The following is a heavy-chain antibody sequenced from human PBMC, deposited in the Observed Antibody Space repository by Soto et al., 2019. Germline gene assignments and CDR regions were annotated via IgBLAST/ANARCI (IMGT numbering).Heavy chain of an antibody. D-gene: IGHD2-2*01. J-gene: IGHJ4*02. CDR2: ISPSSTYI. CDR3: ARVGGGVVVVPGANRGDF. CDR1: GFTFSTYS. Sequence: EVQLVESGGGLVKPGGSLRLSCAASGFTFSTYSMSWVRQAPGKGLEWVSSISPSSTYIHYADSVKGRFTISRDNAEKSLYLQMNRLGAEDTAVYYCARVGGGVVVVPGANRGDFWGQGTLVTVSS. V-gene: IGHV3-21*01.